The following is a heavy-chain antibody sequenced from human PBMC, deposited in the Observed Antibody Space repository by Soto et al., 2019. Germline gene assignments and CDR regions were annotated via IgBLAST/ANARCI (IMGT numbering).Heavy chain of an antibody. V-gene: IGHV1-69*13. CDR2: IIPIFGTA. Sequence: ASVKVSCKASGGTFSSYAISWVRHAPGQGLEWMGGIIPIFGTANYAQKFQGRVTITADESTSTAYMELSSLRSEDTAVYYCARDRATTGTPALYYYGMDVWGQGTTVTVSS. J-gene: IGHJ6*02. D-gene: IGHD1-1*01. CDR1: GGTFSSYA. CDR3: ARDRATTGTPALYYYGMDV.